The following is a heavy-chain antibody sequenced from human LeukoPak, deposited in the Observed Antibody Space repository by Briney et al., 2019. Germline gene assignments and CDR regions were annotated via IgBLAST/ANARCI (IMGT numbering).Heavy chain of an antibody. CDR1: GGSISSSSYY. CDR2: NYYSGTN. J-gene: IGHJ4*02. D-gene: IGHD1-26*01. V-gene: IGHV4-39*02. Sequence: PSETLSLTCTVSGGSISSSSYYWGWLRPPPRKGLGWIGINYYSGTNYYTPSLKSRVTISVATTKNHFHLKLSSVTAADTAVYYCARRLVGATTIRDYWGQGTLVTVSS. CDR3: ARRLVGATTIRDY.